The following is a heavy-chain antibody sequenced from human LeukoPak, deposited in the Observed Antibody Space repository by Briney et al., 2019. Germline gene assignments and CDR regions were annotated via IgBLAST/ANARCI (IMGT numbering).Heavy chain of an antibody. J-gene: IGHJ4*02. D-gene: IGHD2-2*01. V-gene: IGHV1-2*02. CDR1: GYTFTSYG. CDR2: VNPNSGGT. CDR3: ARASIVVVPAAFHYFDY. Sequence: ASVKVSCKASGYTFTSYGISWVRQAPGQGLEWMGWVNPNSGGTNYAQKFQGRVTMTRDTSISTAYMELSRLRSDDTAVYYCARASIVVVPAAFHYFDYWGQGTLVTVSS.